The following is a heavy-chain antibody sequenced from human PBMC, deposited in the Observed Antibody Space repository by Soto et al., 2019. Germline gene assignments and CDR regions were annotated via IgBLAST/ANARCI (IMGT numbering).Heavy chain of an antibody. CDR3: ALWSYLDY. J-gene: IGHJ4*02. CDR2: ISGSDGKT. V-gene: IGHV3-23*01. CDR1: GFSFGSYA. D-gene: IGHD3-3*01. Sequence: PGGSLRLSCAASGFSFGSYALSWVRQAPGKGVEWVSTISGSDGKTFYADSVKGRFSISRDTSQSTLYLQMNSLRADDTAMSYCALWSYLDYWGQGTRVTVSS.